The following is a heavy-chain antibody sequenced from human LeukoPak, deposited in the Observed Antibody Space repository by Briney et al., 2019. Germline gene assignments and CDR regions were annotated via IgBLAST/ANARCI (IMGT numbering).Heavy chain of an antibody. CDR2: IYSGGST. CDR1: GFTVSSNY. D-gene: IGHD3-22*01. Sequence: GGSLRLSCAASGFTVSSNYMSWVRQAPGKGLEWVSVIYSGGSTYYADSVKGRFTISRDNSKNTLYLQMNRLRAEDTAVYYCASQDSSGYPYYFDYWGQGTLVTVSS. J-gene: IGHJ4*02. CDR3: ASQDSSGYPYYFDY. V-gene: IGHV3-53*01.